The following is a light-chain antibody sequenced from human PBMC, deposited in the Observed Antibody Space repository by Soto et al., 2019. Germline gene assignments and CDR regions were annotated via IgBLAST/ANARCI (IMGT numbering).Light chain of an antibody. CDR1: QGISNS. J-gene: IGKJ1*01. V-gene: IGKV1-27*01. CDR3: QQCHRYLT. CDR2: DAS. Sequence: DIQMTQSPSSLSASIGDRVTITCRASQGISNSLAWYQQKPGKGPSLLIYDASTLQSGVPSRFSGSASGTEFTLTISSLQPDDIATYYCQQCHRYLTFGQGTKVDIK.